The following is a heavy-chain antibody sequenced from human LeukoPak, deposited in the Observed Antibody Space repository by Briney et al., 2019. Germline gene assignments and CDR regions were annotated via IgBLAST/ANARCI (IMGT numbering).Heavy chain of an antibody. D-gene: IGHD2-21*02. CDR1: GYTFTSYY. J-gene: IGHJ4*02. CDR2: INPSGGST. V-gene: IGHV1-46*01. Sequence: GASVKVSCKASGYTFTSYYMHWVRQAPGQGLEWMGIINPSGGSTSYAQKFQGRVTMTRDMSTSTVYMGLSSLRSEDTAVYYCARVGTYCGGDCYAYDYWGQGTLVTVSS. CDR3: ARVGTYCGGDCYAYDY.